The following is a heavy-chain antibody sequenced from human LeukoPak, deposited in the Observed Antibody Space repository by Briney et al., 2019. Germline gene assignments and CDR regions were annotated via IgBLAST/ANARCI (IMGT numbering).Heavy chain of an antibody. V-gene: IGHV4-59*08. D-gene: IGHD1-26*01. J-gene: IGHJ4*02. CDR2: INDSGST. CDR3: ARHLNGGTYPLDH. Sequence: NPSETLSLTCTVSGGSIRSYYWSWIRQPPGKGLEWMAHINDSGSTYYNPSLKSRLTMSVDTSKNQFSLRLSSVTAAGTAVYYCARHLNGGTYPLDHWGQGTLVTVSS. CDR1: GGSIRSYY.